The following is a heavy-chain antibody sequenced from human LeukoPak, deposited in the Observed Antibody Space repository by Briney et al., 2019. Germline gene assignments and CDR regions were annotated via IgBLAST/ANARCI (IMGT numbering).Heavy chain of an antibody. J-gene: IGHJ6*04. CDR1: GYTLTELS. Sequence: ASVKVSCKVSGYTLTELSMHWVRQAPGKGLEGMGGFDPEDGETIYAQKFQGRVTMTEDTSTDTAYMELSSLRSEDTAVYYCATDDAMVRGVGDYGMDVWGKGTTVTVSS. CDR3: ATDDAMVRGVGDYGMDV. D-gene: IGHD3-10*01. V-gene: IGHV1-24*01. CDR2: FDPEDGET.